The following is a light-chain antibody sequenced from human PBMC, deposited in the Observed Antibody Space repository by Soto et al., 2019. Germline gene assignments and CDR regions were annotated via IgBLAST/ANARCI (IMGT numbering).Light chain of an antibody. CDR2: GAS. V-gene: IGKV3-15*01. J-gene: IGKJ1*01. CDR1: QSVSSN. CDR3: QQYGNSSFT. Sequence: EIVMTQSPATLSVSPGERATLSCRASQSVSSNLAWYQQKPGQAPRLLIYGASTRATGIPDRFSGSGSGTDFTLTISRLEPEDFAVYYCQQYGNSSFTFGQGTKVDIK.